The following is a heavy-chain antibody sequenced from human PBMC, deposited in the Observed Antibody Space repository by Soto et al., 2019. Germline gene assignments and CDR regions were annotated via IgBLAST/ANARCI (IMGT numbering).Heavy chain of an antibody. CDR1: GFTFSSYW. V-gene: IGHV3-7*01. D-gene: IGHD6-19*01. CDR2: IKQDGSEK. CDR3: ARDGDVSSGCYVYYYYGMDV. J-gene: IGHJ6*02. Sequence: GGSLRLSCAASGFTFSSYWMSWVRQAPGKGLEWVANIKQDGSEKYYVDSVKGRFTISRDNAKNSLYLQMNSLRAEDTAVYYCARDGDVSSGCYVYYYYGMDVWGQGTTVTVSS.